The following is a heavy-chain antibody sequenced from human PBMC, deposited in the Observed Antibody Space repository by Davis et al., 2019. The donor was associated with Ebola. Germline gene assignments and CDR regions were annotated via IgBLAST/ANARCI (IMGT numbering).Heavy chain of an antibody. D-gene: IGHD3-10*01. CDR1: GYTFTGYY. J-gene: IGHJ4*02. V-gene: IGHV1-2*06. CDR2: INPNSGGT. CDR3: ASLDQLIEFGELVGVTDY. Sequence: ASVKVSCKASGYTFTGYYMHWVRQAPGQGLEWMGRINPNSGGTNYAQKFQGRVTMTRDTSISTAYMELSRLRSDDTAVYYCASLDQLIEFGELVGVTDYWGQGTLVTVSS.